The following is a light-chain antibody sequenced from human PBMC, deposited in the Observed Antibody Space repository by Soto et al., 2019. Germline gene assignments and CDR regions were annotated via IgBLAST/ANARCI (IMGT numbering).Light chain of an antibody. CDR3: QVWDSSSDHPVV. Sequence: SYELTQPPSVSVAPGKMARITCGGNNIGSKSVHWYQQKPGQAPVLVIYYDRDRPSGIPERFSGSNSGNTATLTISRVEAGDEADYYCQVWDSSSDHPVVFGGGTKLTVL. CDR2: YDR. CDR1: NIGSKS. J-gene: IGLJ2*01. V-gene: IGLV3-21*04.